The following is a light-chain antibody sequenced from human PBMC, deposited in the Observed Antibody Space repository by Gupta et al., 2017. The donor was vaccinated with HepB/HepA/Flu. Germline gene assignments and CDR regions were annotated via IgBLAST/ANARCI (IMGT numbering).Light chain of an antibody. V-gene: IGLV2-14*03. CDR1: SSDVGGYNY. CDR2: DVS. CDR3: SSYTSSSTLVV. Sequence: SALPQPASVSGSPGKSITISCTGTSSDVGGYNYVSWYQQHPGKAPKLMIYDVSNRPSGVSNRFSGSKSGNTASLTISGLQAEDEADYYCSSYTSSSTLVVFGGGTKLTVL. J-gene: IGLJ2*01.